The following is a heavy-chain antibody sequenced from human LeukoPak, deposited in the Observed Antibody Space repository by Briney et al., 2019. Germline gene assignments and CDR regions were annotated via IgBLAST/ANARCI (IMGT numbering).Heavy chain of an antibody. CDR2: ISGSGGST. V-gene: IGHV3-23*01. J-gene: IGHJ2*01. D-gene: IGHD3-22*01. CDR3: AKSGAGSDSSGYYYPRYWYFDL. CDR1: GFTFSSYA. Sequence: GGSLRLSCAASGFTFSSYAMSWVRQAPGKGLEWVSAISGSGGSTYYADSVKGRFTISRDNSKDTLYLQMNSLRAEDTAVYYCAKSGAGSDSSGYYYPRYWYFDLWGRGTLVTVSS.